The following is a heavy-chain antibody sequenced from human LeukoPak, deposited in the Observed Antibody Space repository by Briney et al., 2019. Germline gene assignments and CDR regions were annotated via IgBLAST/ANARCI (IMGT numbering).Heavy chain of an antibody. CDR3: AKVRGSSWCYSD. D-gene: IGHD6-13*01. CDR1: GFTFSSYA. V-gene: IGHV3-23*01. J-gene: IGHJ4*02. CDR2: ISGSGGST. Sequence: GGSLRLSCAASGFTFSSYAMSWVRQAPGKGQEWVSAISGSGGSTYYADSVKGRFTISRDNSKNTLYLQMNSLRAEDTAVYYCAKVRGSSWCYSDWGQGTLVTVSS.